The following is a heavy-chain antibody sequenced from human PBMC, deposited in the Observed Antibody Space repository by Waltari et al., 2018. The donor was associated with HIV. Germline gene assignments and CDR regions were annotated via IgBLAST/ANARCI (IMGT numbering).Heavy chain of an antibody. CDR1: GGSITRSNW. Sequence: QVQLQESGPGLVKPSGTLSLTCAVSGGSITRSNWWSWVRQPPGKGLEWIGEIYQSGSTNYNPSLKSRVTISLDKSKNQFSLKLSSVTAADTALYYCAGSRSSGSSVYYGMDVWGQGTTVTVSS. CDR2: IYQSGST. J-gene: IGHJ6*02. D-gene: IGHD3-22*01. CDR3: AGSRSSGSSVYYGMDV. V-gene: IGHV4-4*02.